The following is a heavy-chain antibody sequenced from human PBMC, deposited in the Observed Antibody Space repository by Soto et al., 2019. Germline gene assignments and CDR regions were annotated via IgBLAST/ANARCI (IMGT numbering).Heavy chain of an antibody. J-gene: IGHJ3*02. CDR2: INPSGGST. D-gene: IGHD2-21*02. CDR3: ASLAYCGGDCYSAAFDI. CDR1: GYTFTSYY. V-gene: IGHV1-46*01. Sequence: GASVKVSCKASGYTFTSYYMHWVRQAPGQGLEWMGIINPSGGSTSYAQKFQGRVTMTRDTSTSTVYMELSSLRSEDTAVYYCASLAYCGGDCYSAAFDIWGQGTMVTVSS.